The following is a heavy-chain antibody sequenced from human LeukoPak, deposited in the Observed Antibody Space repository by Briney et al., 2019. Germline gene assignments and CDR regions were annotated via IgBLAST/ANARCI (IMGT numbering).Heavy chain of an antibody. J-gene: IGHJ4*02. CDR2: ISYDGSNK. V-gene: IGHV3-30-3*01. Sequence: GGSLRLSCAASGFTFSTYAVHWVRQAPGKGLDWVAVISYDGSNKYYADSVKGRFTISRDNSKNTLYLQMNSLRAEDTAVYYCARGGGYYDSSGYDYWGQGTLVTVSS. D-gene: IGHD3-22*01. CDR1: GFTFSTYA. CDR3: ARGGGYYDSSGYDY.